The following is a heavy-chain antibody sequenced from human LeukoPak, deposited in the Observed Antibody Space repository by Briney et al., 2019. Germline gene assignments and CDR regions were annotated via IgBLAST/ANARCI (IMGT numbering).Heavy chain of an antibody. CDR2: IRYDGSNK. CDR3: AKDRWAFAHCSGGSCPFHY. V-gene: IGHV3-30*02. J-gene: IGHJ4*02. D-gene: IGHD2-15*01. CDR1: GFTFSSYG. Sequence: GGSLSLSCAASGFTFSSYGLHWVRQAPGKGLEGVALIRYDGSNKYYADSVKGRFTISRDNSKNTLYLQMNSLRAEDTAVYYCAKDRWAFAHCSGGSCPFHYWGQGTLVTVSS.